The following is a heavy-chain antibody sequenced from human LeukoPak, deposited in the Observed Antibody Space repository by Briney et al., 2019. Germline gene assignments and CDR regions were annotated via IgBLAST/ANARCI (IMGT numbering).Heavy chain of an antibody. CDR1: GGSFSGYY. D-gene: IGHD6-13*01. CDR3: AGRGYSSSWSPVYFDY. CDR2: INHSGST. Sequence: PSETLSLTCAVYGGSFSGYYWSWIRQPPGKGLEWIGEINHSGSTNYNPSLPSRATISVDTTKTQSCLKLSSVTAADTAVYYCAGRGYSSSWSPVYFDYWGQETLVTVSS. V-gene: IGHV4-34*01. J-gene: IGHJ4*02.